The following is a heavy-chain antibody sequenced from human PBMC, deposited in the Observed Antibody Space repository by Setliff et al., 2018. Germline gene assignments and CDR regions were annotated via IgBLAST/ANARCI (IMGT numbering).Heavy chain of an antibody. CDR1: GGSFSGYY. V-gene: IGHV4-34*01. CDR2: INHSGST. J-gene: IGHJ3*02. CDR3: TRGPDGYTYQGAFDI. D-gene: IGHD5-12*01. Sequence: PSETLSLTCAVYGGSFSGYYWSWIRQPPGKGLEWNGEINHSGSTNYNPSLKSRVTISVDTSKNQFSLKLSSVTAADTAVYYCTRGPDGYTYQGAFDIWGQGTMVTVSS.